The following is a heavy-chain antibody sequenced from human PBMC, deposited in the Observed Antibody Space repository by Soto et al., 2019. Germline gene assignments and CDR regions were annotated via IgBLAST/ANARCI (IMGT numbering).Heavy chain of an antibody. J-gene: IGHJ5*01. Sequence: SEDLSLPRTGSAGFTITCRYYVCFLRHQTGKGLEWIGYIYYSGSTYYNPSLKSRVTISVDTSKNQFSLKLSSVTAADTAVYYCARLSCIYTGSTGIDTHSRRQAPLVTV. D-gene: IGHD1-26*01. CDR1: AGFTITCRYY. CDR3: ARLSCIYTGSTGIDTHS. CDR2: IYYSGST. V-gene: IGHV4-31*02.